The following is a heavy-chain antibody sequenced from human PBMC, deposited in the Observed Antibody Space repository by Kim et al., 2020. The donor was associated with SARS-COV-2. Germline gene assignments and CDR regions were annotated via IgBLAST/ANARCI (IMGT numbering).Heavy chain of an antibody. D-gene: IGHD2-2*01. Sequence: GGSLRLSCAASGFTFSSYSMNWVRQAPGKGLEWVSSISSNSSYIYYADSVKGRFTISRDKAKNSLYLQMNSLRAEDTAVYYCATGIVVVPDANGRAFDIWGQGTMVTVSS. V-gene: IGHV3-21*01. CDR3: ATGIVVVPDANGRAFDI. CDR2: ISSNSSYI. J-gene: IGHJ3*02. CDR1: GFTFSSYS.